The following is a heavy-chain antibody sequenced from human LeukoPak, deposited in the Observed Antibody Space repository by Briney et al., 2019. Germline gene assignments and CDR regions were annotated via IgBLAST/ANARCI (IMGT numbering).Heavy chain of an antibody. J-gene: IGHJ4*02. Sequence: PSETLSLTCTVSGGSISSYYWSWIRQPPGKGLEWIGYIYYSGSTNYNPPLKSRVTISVHTSKKQFSLKLSSVTAADTAVYYCARVQIGYRYDLFDYWGQGTLVTVSS. CDR3: ARVQIGYRYDLFDY. V-gene: IGHV4-59*01. CDR2: IYYSGST. D-gene: IGHD5-18*01. CDR1: GGSISSYY.